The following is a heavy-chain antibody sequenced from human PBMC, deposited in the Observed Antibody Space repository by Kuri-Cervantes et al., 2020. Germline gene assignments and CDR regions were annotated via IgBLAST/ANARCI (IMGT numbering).Heavy chain of an antibody. J-gene: IGHJ4*02. V-gene: IGHV1-69*05. CDR1: GGTFSNNA. CDR3: ARPPEGGSGYYYGY. CDR2: LIPIFATT. Sequence: SVKVSCKASGGTFSNNAINWVRQAPGQGLEWVGGLIPIFATTNYAQKFQGRVTITTDESTSTAYMELSSLRSEDTAVYYCARPPEGGSGYYYGYWGQGTLVTVSS. D-gene: IGHD3-22*01.